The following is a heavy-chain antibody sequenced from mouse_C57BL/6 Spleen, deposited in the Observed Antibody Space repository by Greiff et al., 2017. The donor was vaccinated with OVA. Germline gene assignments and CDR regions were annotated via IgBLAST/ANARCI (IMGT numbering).Heavy chain of an antibody. CDR2: IWRGGST. D-gene: IGHD2-3*01. V-gene: IGHV2-5*01. J-gene: IGHJ1*03. CDR3: AKNSHDGYPWYFDV. Sequence: LQQSGPGLVQPSQSLSITCTVSGFSLTSYGVHWVRQSPGKGLEWLGVIWRGGSTDYNAAFMSRLSITKDNSKSQVFFKMNSLQADDTAIYYCAKNSHDGYPWYFDVWGTGTTVTVSS. CDR1: GFSLTSYG.